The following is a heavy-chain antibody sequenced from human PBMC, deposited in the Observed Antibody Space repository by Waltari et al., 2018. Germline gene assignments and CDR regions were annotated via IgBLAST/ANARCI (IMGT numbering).Heavy chain of an antibody. CDR2: IRGKANRYAT. V-gene: IGHV3-73*01. J-gene: IGHJ6*02. CDR1: GFTFSGSD. D-gene: IGHD1-26*01. CDR3: TSSGSYSSYHGMDV. Sequence: EVQLVESGGGLVQPRGSLKLSCAGSGFTFSGSDIHWVRQASGRGLEWVCRIRGKANRYATDYVASVKGRFTISRDDSKNTAYLQLNSLKTEDTAVYYCTSSGSYSSYHGMDVWGQGTTVTVSS.